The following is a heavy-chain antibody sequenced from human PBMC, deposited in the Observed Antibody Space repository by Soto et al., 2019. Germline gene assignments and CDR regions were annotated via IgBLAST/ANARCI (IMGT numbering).Heavy chain of an antibody. Sequence: PGGSLRLSCAASGFRFDGYGMTWVRRAPGKGLEWVSGVKWNGGGTTYADSVKGRFTISRDNAKNSLYLQMNSLRVEDTALYYCARVGDYYDRSGALDVWGLGTAVTVSS. V-gene: IGHV3-20*04. CDR3: ARVGDYYDRSGALDV. CDR1: GFRFDGYG. CDR2: VKWNGGGT. D-gene: IGHD3-22*01. J-gene: IGHJ6*02.